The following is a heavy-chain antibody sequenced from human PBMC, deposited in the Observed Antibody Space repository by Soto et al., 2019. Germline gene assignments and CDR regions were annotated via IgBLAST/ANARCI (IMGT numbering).Heavy chain of an antibody. V-gene: IGHV4-39*01. CDR3: CLVRGVTFDY. CDR1: GGCISSRSYY. D-gene: IGHD3-10*01. J-gene: IGHJ4*02. CDR2: IYYSGST. Sequence: SETLSLTCTVSGGCISSRSYYWGWIRQPPGKGLEWIGSIYYSGSTYYNPSLKSRVTISVDTSKNQFSLKLSSVTAADTAVYYCCLVRGVTFDYWGQGTLVTVSS.